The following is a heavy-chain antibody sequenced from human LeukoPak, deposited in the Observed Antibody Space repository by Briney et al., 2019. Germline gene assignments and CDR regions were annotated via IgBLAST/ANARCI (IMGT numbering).Heavy chain of an antibody. Sequence: PGGSLRLSCAASGFTFSSYAMSWVRQAPGKGLLWVSRINPDGSFTSYADRVKGRFTISRDDAKNTLYLQMNSLTVEDTAVYYCVRDRGWNSFDDWGQGTLVTVSS. CDR2: INPDGSFT. J-gene: IGHJ4*02. CDR1: GFTFSSYA. V-gene: IGHV3-74*01. CDR3: VRDRGWNSFDD. D-gene: IGHD1-1*01.